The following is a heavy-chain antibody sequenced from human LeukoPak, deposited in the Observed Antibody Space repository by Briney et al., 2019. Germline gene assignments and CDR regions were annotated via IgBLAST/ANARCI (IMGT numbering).Heavy chain of an antibody. Sequence: SVKVSCKASGGTFSSYAISWVRQAPGQGLEWMGRIIPIFGTANYAQKFQGRVTITTDESTSTAYMELSSLRSEDTAVYYCARDLNYDSSGYRPGENYYYYMDVWGKGTTVTVSS. CDR3: ARDLNYDSSGYRPGENYYYYMDV. D-gene: IGHD3-22*01. V-gene: IGHV1-69*05. J-gene: IGHJ6*03. CDR1: GGTFSSYA. CDR2: IIPIFGTA.